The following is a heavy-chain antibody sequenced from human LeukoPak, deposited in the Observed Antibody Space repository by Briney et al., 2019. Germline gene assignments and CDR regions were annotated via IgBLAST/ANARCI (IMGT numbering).Heavy chain of an antibody. D-gene: IGHD4-17*01. CDR3: AKAGDKTMTPGS. V-gene: IGHV3-33*06. CDR2: IWYDGSNK. Sequence: GGSLRLSCAASGLTFRNYGMHWVRQAPGKGLEWVAIIWYDGSNKYYADSVRGRFTISRDNSKNTLYVQMNSLRAEDTAVYYCAKAGDKTMTPGSWGQGTLVTVSS. J-gene: IGHJ5*02. CDR1: GLTFRNYG.